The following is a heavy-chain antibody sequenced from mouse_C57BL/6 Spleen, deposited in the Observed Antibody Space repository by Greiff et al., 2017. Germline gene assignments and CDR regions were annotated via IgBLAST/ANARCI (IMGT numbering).Heavy chain of an antibody. V-gene: IGHV1-80*01. CDR1: GYAFSSYW. CDR2: IYPGDGDT. Sequence: VQLQESGAELVKPGASVKISCKASGYAFSSYWMNWVKQRPGKGLEWIGQIYPGDGDTNYNGKFKGKATLTADKSSSTAYMQRSSLTSEDSAVYFCARHDYDAALYAMDYWGQGTSVTVSS. D-gene: IGHD2-4*01. CDR3: ARHDYDAALYAMDY. J-gene: IGHJ4*01.